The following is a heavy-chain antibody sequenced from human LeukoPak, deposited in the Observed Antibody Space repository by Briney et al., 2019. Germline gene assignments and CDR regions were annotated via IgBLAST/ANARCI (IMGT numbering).Heavy chain of an antibody. CDR3: ARGRITMVRGVTTTYYFDY. J-gene: IGHJ4*02. CDR2: INHSGST. Sequence: SETLSLTCTVSGGSISSSSYYWGWIRQPPGKGLEWIGEINHSGSTNYNPSLKSRVTISVDTSKNQFSLKLSSVTAADTAVYYCARGRITMVRGVTTTYYFDYWGQGTLVTVSS. D-gene: IGHD3-10*01. V-gene: IGHV4-39*07. CDR1: GGSISSSSYY.